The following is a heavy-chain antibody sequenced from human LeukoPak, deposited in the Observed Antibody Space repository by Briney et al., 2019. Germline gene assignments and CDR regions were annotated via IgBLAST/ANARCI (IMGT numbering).Heavy chain of an antibody. D-gene: IGHD4/OR15-4a*01. V-gene: IGHV3-30*04. CDR3: ARSGLSRFDY. Sequence: GGSLRLSCAASGFTFSSYAIHWVRQAPGKGLEWVAVISFDGTHDFYADSVKGRFTISGDNSKNTLYLQMNSLRAEDTAVYYCARSGLSRFDYWGQGTLVTVSS. J-gene: IGHJ4*02. CDR2: ISFDGTHD. CDR1: GFTFSSYA.